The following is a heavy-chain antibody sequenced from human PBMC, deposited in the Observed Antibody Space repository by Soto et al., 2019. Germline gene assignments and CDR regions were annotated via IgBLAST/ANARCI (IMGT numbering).Heavy chain of an antibody. D-gene: IGHD6-6*01. CDR1: GGTFSSYA. CDR2: IIPIFGTA. CDR3: ATNRGKVYSSSSGLIWSGYYYCMDV. V-gene: IGHV1-69*01. Sequence: QVQLVQSGAEVKKPGSSVKVSCKASGGTFSSYAISWVRQAPGQGLEWMGGIIPIFGTANYAQKFQGRVTITADESTSTAYMELSSLSSEDPAVYYCATNRGKVYSSSSGLIWSGYYYCMDVWGQGTTVTVSS. J-gene: IGHJ6*02.